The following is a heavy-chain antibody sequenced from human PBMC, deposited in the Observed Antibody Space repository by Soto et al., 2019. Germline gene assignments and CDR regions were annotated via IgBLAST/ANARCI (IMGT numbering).Heavy chain of an antibody. V-gene: IGHV3-66*01. CDR3: ARDVRLLEWSRYYYYMDV. Sequence: GGSLRLSCAASGFTVSSNYMSWVRQAPGKGLEWVSVIYSGGSTYYADSVKGRFTISRDNSKNTLYLQMNSLRAEDTAVYYCARDVRLLEWSRYYYYMDVWGKGTTVTVSS. J-gene: IGHJ6*03. CDR2: IYSGGST. D-gene: IGHD3-3*01. CDR1: GFTVSSNY.